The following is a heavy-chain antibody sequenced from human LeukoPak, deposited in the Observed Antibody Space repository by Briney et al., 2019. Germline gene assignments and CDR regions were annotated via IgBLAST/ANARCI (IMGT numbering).Heavy chain of an antibody. V-gene: IGHV5-10-1*01. Sequence: GESLMTSCKGSGYSFTSDSISLVRQMPGKLQEWVGRIDPSDSYTNYSQSFQGHISFSADKSINTAYVQWSSLKASDTAMYSCASGGDWFDYWGQGTPVTVSS. J-gene: IGHJ4*02. CDR1: GYSFTSDS. CDR2: IDPSDSYT. D-gene: IGHD2-21*02. CDR3: ASGGDWFDY.